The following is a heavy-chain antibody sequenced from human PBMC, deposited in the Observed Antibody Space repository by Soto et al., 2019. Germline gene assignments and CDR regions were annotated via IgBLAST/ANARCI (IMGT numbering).Heavy chain of an antibody. V-gene: IGHV1-18*01. CDR2: IIAYNGNT. J-gene: IGHJ5*02. CDR1: GYTFTSYG. D-gene: IGHD2-2*01. CDR3: AGDRAVAAEYQLPFAP. Sequence: ASVKVSCKASGYTFTSYGISWVRQAPGQGLEWMGWIIAYNGNTNYAQKLQGRVTMTTDTSTNTAYMELRSLRSEDTAVYYCAGDRAVAAEYQLPFAPWGQGTLVTVSS.